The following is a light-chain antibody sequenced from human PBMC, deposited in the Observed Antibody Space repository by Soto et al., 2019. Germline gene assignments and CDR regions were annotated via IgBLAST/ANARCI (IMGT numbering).Light chain of an antibody. Sequence: EIVLTQAPGTLSLSPGERATLSCRASQSVSSSYLAWYQQKPGQAPRLLIYGASSRATGIPDRFSGSGSRTDFILTISRLEPEDFAVYYCQQYGNSHFTFGPGTKVDI. V-gene: IGKV3-20*01. J-gene: IGKJ3*01. CDR1: QSVSSSY. CDR3: QQYGNSHFT. CDR2: GAS.